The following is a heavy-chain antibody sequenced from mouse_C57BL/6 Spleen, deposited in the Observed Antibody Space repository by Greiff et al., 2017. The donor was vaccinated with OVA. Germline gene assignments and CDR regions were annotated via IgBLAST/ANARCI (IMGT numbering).Heavy chain of an antibody. CDR3: SRSVVGAWFAY. CDR2: ILPGSGST. Sequence: VQLQQSGAELMKPGASVKLSCKATGDKRKGYWIEWVKQRPGQGLEWIGEILPGSGSTTYNEKFKGKATFTADPSSNTAYMQLSSLTTEDAAIYYWSRSVVGAWFAYWGQGTLVTVSA. D-gene: IGHD3-3*01. CDR1: GDKRKGYW. V-gene: IGHV1-9*01. J-gene: IGHJ3*01.